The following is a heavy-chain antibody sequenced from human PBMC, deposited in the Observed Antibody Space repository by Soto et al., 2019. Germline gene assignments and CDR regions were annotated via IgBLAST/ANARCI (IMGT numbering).Heavy chain of an antibody. V-gene: IGHV1-24*01. CDR1: GYTLTELS. D-gene: IGHD3-9*01. CDR3: ATAYRSYDILIDNWFDP. Sequence: ASVKVSCKVSGYTLTELSMHWVRQAPGKGLEWMGGFDPEDGETIYAQKIQGRVTMTEDTSTDTAYMELSSLRSEDTAVYFCATAYRSYDILIDNWFDPWGQGTLVTVSS. CDR2: FDPEDGET. J-gene: IGHJ5*02.